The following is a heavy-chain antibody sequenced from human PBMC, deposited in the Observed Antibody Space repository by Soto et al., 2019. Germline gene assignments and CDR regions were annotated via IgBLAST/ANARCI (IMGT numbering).Heavy chain of an antibody. D-gene: IGHD6-6*01. J-gene: IGHJ5*02. CDR1: GYTFTGYY. CDR3: ARDGEQLAASMWFDP. V-gene: IGHV1-2*04. Sequence: ASVKVSCKASGYTFTGYYMHWVRQAPGQGLEWMGWINPNSGGTNYAQKFQGWVTMTRDTSISTAYMELSRLRSDDTAVYYCARDGEQLAASMWFDPWGQGTLVTVSS. CDR2: INPNSGGT.